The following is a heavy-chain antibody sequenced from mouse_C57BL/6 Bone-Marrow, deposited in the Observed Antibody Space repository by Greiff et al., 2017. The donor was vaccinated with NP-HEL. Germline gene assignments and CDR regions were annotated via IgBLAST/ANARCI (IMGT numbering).Heavy chain of an antibody. Sequence: EVQLQQSGAELVRPGASVKLSCTASGFNIKDDYMHWVKQRPEQGLEWIGWIDPENGDTEYASKFQGKATITADTSSSTAYLQLSSLTSEDTAVYYCTFEGYFDVWGKGTTVTVSS. CDR3: TFEGYFDV. V-gene: IGHV14-4*01. CDR2: IDPENGDT. J-gene: IGHJ1*03. CDR1: GFNIKDDY.